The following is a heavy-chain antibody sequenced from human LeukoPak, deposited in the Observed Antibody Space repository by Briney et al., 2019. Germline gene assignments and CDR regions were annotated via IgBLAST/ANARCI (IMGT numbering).Heavy chain of an antibody. Sequence: ASVKVSCKASGYTFTSYAMHWVRQAPGQRLEWMGWINAGNGNTKYSQKFQGRVTITRDTSASTAYMELSSLRSEDTAVYYCARRARFGELLCVFDYWGQGTLVTVSS. CDR1: GYTFTSYA. D-gene: IGHD3-10*01. J-gene: IGHJ4*02. CDR2: INAGNGNT. V-gene: IGHV1-3*01. CDR3: ARRARFGELLCVFDY.